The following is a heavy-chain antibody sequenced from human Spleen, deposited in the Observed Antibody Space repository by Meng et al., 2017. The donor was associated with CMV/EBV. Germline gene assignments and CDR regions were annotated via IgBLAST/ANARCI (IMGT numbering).Heavy chain of an antibody. CDR3: ARGDFPGYSGYAY. J-gene: IGHJ4*02. D-gene: IGHD5-12*01. Sequence: ASVKVSCKASGYTFTGYYMHWVRQAPGQGLEWMGWINPNSGGTNYAQKFQGRVTMTRDTSISTAYMELSRLRSDDTAVYYCARGDFPGYSGYAYWGQGTLVTVSS. CDR2: INPNSGGT. V-gene: IGHV1-2*02. CDR1: GYTFTGYY.